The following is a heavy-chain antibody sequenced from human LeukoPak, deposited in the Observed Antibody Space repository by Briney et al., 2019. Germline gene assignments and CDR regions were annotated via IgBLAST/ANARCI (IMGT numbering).Heavy chain of an antibody. J-gene: IGHJ5*02. V-gene: IGHV4-30-4*08. CDR1: GGSISSGDYY. CDR2: IYYSGST. CDR3: ARHNYCSSTSCYSP. D-gene: IGHD2-2*01. Sequence: PSETLSLTCTVSGGSISSGDYYWRWLRQPPGTGLEWIGYIYYSGSTYYNPSLKSRVTISVDTSKNQFSLKLSSVTAADTAVYYCARHNYCSSTSCYSPWGQGTLVTVSS.